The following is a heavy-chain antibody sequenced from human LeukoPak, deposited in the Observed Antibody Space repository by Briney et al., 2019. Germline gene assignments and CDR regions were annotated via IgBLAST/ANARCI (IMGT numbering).Heavy chain of an antibody. D-gene: IGHD6-19*01. CDR1: GFTFSSYN. V-gene: IGHV3-21*04. CDR3: AKDLGAVADY. Sequence: GGPLRLSCAASGFTFSSYNMSWVRQAPGKGLEWVSYISRESAYIYYADSVKGRFTISRDNSKNTLYLQMNSLRAEDTAVYYCAKDLGAVADYWGQGTLVTVSS. CDR2: ISRESAYI. J-gene: IGHJ4*02.